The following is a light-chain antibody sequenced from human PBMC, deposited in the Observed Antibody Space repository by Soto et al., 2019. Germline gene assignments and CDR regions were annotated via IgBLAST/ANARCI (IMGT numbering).Light chain of an antibody. CDR2: GAS. J-gene: IGKJ3*01. Sequence: EIVMTQSPATLSVSPGERATLSCRASQSVSSNLAWYQQKPGQAPRLLIYGASTRATGIPARFSGSGSGTEFTLIISSLQSEDFAVYYCQQYNNWPPFTFGPGTKVDI. CDR3: QQYNNWPPFT. CDR1: QSVSSN. V-gene: IGKV3-15*01.